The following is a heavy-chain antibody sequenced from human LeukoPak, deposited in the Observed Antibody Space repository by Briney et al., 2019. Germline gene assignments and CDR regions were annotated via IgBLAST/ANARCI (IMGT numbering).Heavy chain of an antibody. D-gene: IGHD3-22*01. CDR3: ARGVQYYYDSSGYYYWFDP. CDR1: GGSISGYY. CDR2: FYNSGST. V-gene: IGHV4-4*07. J-gene: IGHJ5*02. Sequence: SETLSLTCTVSGGSISGYYWSWIRQPAGKGLEWIGRFYNSGSTKYNPSLKSRVTMSIDTSKNEFYLKLTSVTAADTAVYYCARGVQYYYDSSGYYYWFDPWGQGTLVTVSS.